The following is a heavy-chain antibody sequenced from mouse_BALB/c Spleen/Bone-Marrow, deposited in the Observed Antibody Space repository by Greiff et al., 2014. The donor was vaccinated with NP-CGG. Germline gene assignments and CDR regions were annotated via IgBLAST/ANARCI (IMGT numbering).Heavy chain of an antibody. CDR3: ACTRGGPYDMDY. J-gene: IGHJ4*01. CDR2: ISSYNGST. V-gene: IGHV1S137*01. CDR1: GYTFTDYA. Sequence: VQLQQSGPELVRPGASVKISCKGSGYTFTDYAMHWVKQSHGKSLEWIGVISSYNGSTNYNHKFKGKATMTVDKSSSTAYMELDMNTSKDTATDYYACTRGGPYDMDYWGQGTSVTVSS. D-gene: IGHD2-14*01.